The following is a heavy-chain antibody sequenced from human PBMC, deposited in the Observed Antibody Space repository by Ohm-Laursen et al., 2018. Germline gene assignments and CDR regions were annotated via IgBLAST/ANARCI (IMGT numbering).Heavy chain of an antibody. D-gene: IGHD3-22*01. CDR3: ARDPASPNYYDRSSWFDP. V-gene: IGHV1-8*01. CDR1: GYTFTSYD. CDR2: MNPNSGDT. Sequence: SSVKVSCKTSGYTFTSYDINWVRQATGQGLEWVGWMNPNSGDTGYAQRFQGRVTMTRDTSISTAYMDLSSLRAEDTAVYYCARDPASPNYYDRSSWFDPWGQGTLVIVSS. J-gene: IGHJ5*02.